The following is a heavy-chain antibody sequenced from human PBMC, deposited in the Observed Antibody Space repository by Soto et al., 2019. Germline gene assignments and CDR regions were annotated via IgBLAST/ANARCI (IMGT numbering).Heavy chain of an antibody. CDR1: GGSISSYC. CDR3: ARRWGAAFDY. J-gene: IGHJ4*02. Sequence: QVQLQESGPGLVKPAETLSLTCTVSGGSISSYCWSWIRQPPGKGLEWIGYIYYSGSTNYNPSLKSRVTISVDTSNNQFSLKLSSVTAADMAVYYCARRWGAAFDYWGQGTLVTVSS. D-gene: IGHD1-26*01. V-gene: IGHV4-59*08. CDR2: IYYSGST.